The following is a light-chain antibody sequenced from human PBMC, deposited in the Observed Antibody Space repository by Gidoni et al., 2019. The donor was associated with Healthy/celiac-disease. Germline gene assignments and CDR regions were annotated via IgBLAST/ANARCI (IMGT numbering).Light chain of an antibody. V-gene: IGKV2-30*02. J-gene: IGKJ2*01. CDR3: MQGTHWPAT. CDR1: QSLVPSAGNTY. CDR2: KVS. Sequence: DVVMTQSPLSLPVTLGQPASISCRSSQSLVPSAGNTYLNWFQQRPGQSPRRLIYKVSNRDSGVPDRFSGSGSGTDFTLKISRVEAEDVGVYYCMQGTHWPATFXQXTKLXIK.